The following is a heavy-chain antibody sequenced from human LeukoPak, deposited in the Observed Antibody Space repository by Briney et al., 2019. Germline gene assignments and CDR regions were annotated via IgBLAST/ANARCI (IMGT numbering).Heavy chain of an antibody. D-gene: IGHD3-3*01. CDR2: VYYSGST. J-gene: IGHJ6*03. CDR1: GDSISNNNFY. CDR3: ARAPRITIFGVVILKENYYYYMDV. Sequence: PSETLSLTCTVSGDSISNNNFYWVWLRQTPGKGLECIGSVYYSGSTYSNPSLKSRVTISAGTSKNQFSLKLSSVTAADTAVYYCARAPRITIFGVVILKENYYYYMDVWGKGTTVTVSS. V-gene: IGHV4-39*07.